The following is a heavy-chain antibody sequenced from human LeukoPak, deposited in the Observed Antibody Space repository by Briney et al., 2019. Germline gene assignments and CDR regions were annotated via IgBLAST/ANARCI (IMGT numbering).Heavy chain of an antibody. D-gene: IGHD3-9*01. J-gene: IGHJ3*02. Sequence: ASVKVSCKVSGYTLTELSMHWVRQAPGKGLEWMGGFDPEDGETIYAQKFQGRVTMTEDTSTDTAYMELSSLRSEDTAMYYCATGVRYFDPRAFDIWGQGTMVTVSS. CDR1: GYTLTELS. CDR3: ATGVRYFDPRAFDI. CDR2: FDPEDGET. V-gene: IGHV1-24*01.